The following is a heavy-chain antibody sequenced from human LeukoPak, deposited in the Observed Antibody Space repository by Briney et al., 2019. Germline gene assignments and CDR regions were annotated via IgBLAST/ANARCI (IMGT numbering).Heavy chain of an antibody. V-gene: IGHV1-46*03. CDR3: ARDVGGGMVRGVRYYFDY. Sequence: ASVKVSCKASGYTFTSYYMHWVRQAPGQGLEWMGIINPSGGSTSYAQKFQGRVTMTRDTSTSTVYMELSSLRSEDTAAYYCARDVGGGMVRGVRYYFDYWGQGTLVTVSS. CDR1: GYTFTSYY. D-gene: IGHD3-10*01. CDR2: INPSGGST. J-gene: IGHJ4*02.